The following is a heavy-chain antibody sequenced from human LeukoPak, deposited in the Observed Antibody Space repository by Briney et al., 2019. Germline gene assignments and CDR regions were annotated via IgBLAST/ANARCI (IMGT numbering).Heavy chain of an antibody. D-gene: IGHD1-26*01. J-gene: IGHJ5*02. Sequence: KPSETLSLTCTVSGGSISSYYWSWVRQPPGKGLEWIGYIYYSGATNYNPSLKSRVTISLDTPKNQFFLKLTSVTAADTAVYYCARHHWDHWFDPWGQGILVTVSS. V-gene: IGHV4-59*01. CDR2: IYYSGAT. CDR1: GGSISSYY. CDR3: ARHHWDHWFDP.